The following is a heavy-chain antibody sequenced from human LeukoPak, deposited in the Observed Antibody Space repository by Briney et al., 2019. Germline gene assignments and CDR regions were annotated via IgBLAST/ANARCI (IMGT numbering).Heavy chain of an antibody. D-gene: IGHD3-16*01. Sequence: PGGSLRLSCAVAGFAFSSYWLHWVRQAPGKGLVWVSRINSDGSSTSYADGVKGRFTISRDNAKNTVYLQMNSLRAEDTAVYYCTRGGPFGDYWGQGTLVTVSS. CDR3: TRGGPFGDY. J-gene: IGHJ4*02. V-gene: IGHV3-74*01. CDR1: GFAFSSYW. CDR2: INSDGSST.